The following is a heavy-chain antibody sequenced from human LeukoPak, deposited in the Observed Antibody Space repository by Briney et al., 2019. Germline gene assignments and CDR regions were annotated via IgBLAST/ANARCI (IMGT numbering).Heavy chain of an antibody. J-gene: IGHJ4*02. Sequence: GRSLRLSCAASGFTFSSYGMHWVRQAPGKGLEWVSVISYHGGNIYYADSGKGRFTISRDNSKNTLYLQMSSLRSEDTAVYYCTKKKEGSWQQLGDYWGQGTLVTVSS. V-gene: IGHV3-30*18. CDR3: TKKKEGSWQQLGDY. D-gene: IGHD6-13*01. CDR2: ISYHGGNI. CDR1: GFTFSSYG.